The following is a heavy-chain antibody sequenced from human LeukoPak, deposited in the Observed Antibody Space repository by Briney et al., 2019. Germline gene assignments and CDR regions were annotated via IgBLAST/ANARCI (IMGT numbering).Heavy chain of an antibody. CDR2: ISYDGSNK. V-gene: IGHV3-30*04. CDR3: ARGGVVVPAAILY. J-gene: IGHJ4*02. Sequence: AGGSLRLSCVASGFTFSSYAMHWVRQAPGKGLEWVAVISYDGSNKYYADSVKGRFTISRDNSKNTLYLQMNSLRAEDTAVYYCARGGVVVPAAILYWGQGTLVTVSS. D-gene: IGHD2-2*01. CDR1: GFTFSSYA.